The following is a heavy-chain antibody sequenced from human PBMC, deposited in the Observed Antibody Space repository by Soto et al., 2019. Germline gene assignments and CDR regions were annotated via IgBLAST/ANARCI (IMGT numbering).Heavy chain of an antibody. J-gene: IGHJ6*02. Sequence: SVKVSCKASGGTFSSYAISWVRQAPGQGLEWMGGIIPIFGTANYAQKFQGRVTITADESTSTAYMELSSLRSEDTAVYYCARALSYYDFWSGYSPHLYYYGMDVWGQGTTVTAP. D-gene: IGHD3-3*01. CDR1: GGTFSSYA. V-gene: IGHV1-69*13. CDR3: ARALSYYDFWSGYSPHLYYYGMDV. CDR2: IIPIFGTA.